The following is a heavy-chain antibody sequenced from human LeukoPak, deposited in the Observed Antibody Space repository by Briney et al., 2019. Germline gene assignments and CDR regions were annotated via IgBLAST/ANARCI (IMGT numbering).Heavy chain of an antibody. J-gene: IGHJ4*02. Sequence: GGSLRLSCAASGFTFSSYWMSWVRQAPGKGLEWVANIKQDGSEKYYVDSVRGRFTISRDNAKNSLYLQMNSLRAEDTAVYYCARDTRYYASSSYIDYWGQGTLVTVSS. D-gene: IGHD3-22*01. CDR1: GFTFSSYW. V-gene: IGHV3-7*01. CDR2: IKQDGSEK. CDR3: ARDTRYYASSSYIDY.